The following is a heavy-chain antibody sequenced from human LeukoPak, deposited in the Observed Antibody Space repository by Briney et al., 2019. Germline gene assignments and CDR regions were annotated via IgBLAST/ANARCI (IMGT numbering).Heavy chain of an antibody. V-gene: IGHV1-2*04. CDR3: ALERGASDSFSI. J-gene: IGHJ3*02. CDR1: GYTFTDYY. Sequence: EASVKVSCKASGYTFTDYYIHWVRQAPGQGFEWMGWITPNRGGTNYAQKFQDWVTMTRDRSISTAYLQLRNLKFDDTAVYYRALERGASDSFSIWGQGTMVTVSS. D-gene: IGHD3-16*01. CDR2: ITPNRGGT.